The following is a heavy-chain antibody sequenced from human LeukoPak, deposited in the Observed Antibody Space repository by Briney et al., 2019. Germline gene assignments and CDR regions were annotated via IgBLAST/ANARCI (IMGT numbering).Heavy chain of an antibody. D-gene: IGHD4-17*01. V-gene: IGHV4-4*07. CDR3: ARDGEVGPPTVTPIEYFQH. Sequence: PSETLSLTCTVSGGSISSYYWSWIRQPAGKGLEWIGRIYTSGSTNYNPSLKSRVTMSVDTSKNQFSPKLSSVTAADTAVYYCARDGEVGPPTVTPIEYFQHWGQGTLVTVSS. J-gene: IGHJ1*01. CDR2: IYTSGST. CDR1: GGSISSYY.